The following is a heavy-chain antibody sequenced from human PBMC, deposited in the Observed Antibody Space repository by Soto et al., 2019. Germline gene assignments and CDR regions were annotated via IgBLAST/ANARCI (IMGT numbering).Heavy chain of an antibody. J-gene: IGHJ3*02. CDR2: ISAYNGNT. D-gene: IGHD3-10*01. CDR3: ARRSVRGVNHDAFDI. CDR1: GYTFTTYG. V-gene: IGHV1-18*01. Sequence: ASVKVSCKASGYTFTTYGISWVRQAPGQGLEWMGWISAYNGNTNYAQKVQGRVTITADESTSTAYMELSSLRSEDTAVYYCARRSVRGVNHDAFDIWGQGTMVTVSS.